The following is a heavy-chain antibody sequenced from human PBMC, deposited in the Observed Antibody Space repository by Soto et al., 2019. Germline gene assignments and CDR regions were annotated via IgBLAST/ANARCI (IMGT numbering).Heavy chain of an antibody. J-gene: IGHJ6*02. D-gene: IGHD5-12*01. CDR2: INHSGST. Sequence: PSETLSLTCAVYGGSFSGYYWSWIRQPPGKGLEWIGEINHSGSTNYKPSLKSRVTISVDTSKNQFSLNLSSVTAADTAVYYCARVKVIVATYSYYYGMGVWGQGTTVTVSS. CDR1: GGSFSGYY. CDR3: ARVKVIVATYSYYYGMGV. V-gene: IGHV4-34*01.